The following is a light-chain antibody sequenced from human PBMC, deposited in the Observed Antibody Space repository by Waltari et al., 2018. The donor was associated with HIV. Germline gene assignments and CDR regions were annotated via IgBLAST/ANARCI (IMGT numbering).Light chain of an antibody. Sequence: DVRRPQCRSTLSWSVGDRVTITCRVSENIKSWLAWYQQRPGKAPRLLIHKASNLEFGVPSRFSGGGFGTEFNLTIDSLPPEDFATYYCQPYNIDFYTFGQGTKV. V-gene: IGKV1-5*03. J-gene: IGKJ3*01. CDR2: KAS. CDR1: ENIKSW. CDR3: QPYNIDFYT.